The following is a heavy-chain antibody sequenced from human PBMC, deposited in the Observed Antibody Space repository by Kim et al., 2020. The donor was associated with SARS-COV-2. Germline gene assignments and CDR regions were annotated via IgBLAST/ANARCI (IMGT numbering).Heavy chain of an antibody. Sequence: KGRFTISRDDSKNTLYLQMNSLKTEDTAVYYCTHSDSSGYYEGDYYGMDVWGQGTTVTVSS. V-gene: IGHV3-15*01. J-gene: IGHJ6*02. D-gene: IGHD3-22*01. CDR3: THSDSSGYYEGDYYGMDV.